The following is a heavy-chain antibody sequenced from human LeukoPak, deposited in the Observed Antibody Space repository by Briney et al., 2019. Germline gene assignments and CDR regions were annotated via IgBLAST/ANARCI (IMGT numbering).Heavy chain of an antibody. CDR2: IYSGGST. D-gene: IGHD5-12*01. CDR3: ARNHGGYVGS. Sequence: GGSLRLSCAASGFTFSSYAMSWVRQAPGKGLEWVSVIYSGGSTYYADSVKGRFTISRDNSKNTLYLQMNSLRAEDTAVYYCARNHGGYVGSWGQGTLVTVSS. J-gene: IGHJ4*02. CDR1: GFTFSSYA. V-gene: IGHV3-66*01.